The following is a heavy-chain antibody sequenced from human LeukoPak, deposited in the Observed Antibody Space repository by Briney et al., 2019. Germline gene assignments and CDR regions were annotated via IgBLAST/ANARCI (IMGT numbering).Heavy chain of an antibody. V-gene: IGHV4-4*07. CDR3: ARENLAAAGTRGGYYYYYYMDV. CDR2: IYTSGST. CDR1: GGSITSYY. D-gene: IGHD6-13*01. Sequence: SETLSLTCTVSGGSITSYYLSWIRQPAGKGLEWIGRIYTSGSTNYNPSLKSRVTMSVDTSKNQFSLKLSSVTAADTAVYYCARENLAAAGTRGGYYYYYYMDVWGKGTTVTVSS. J-gene: IGHJ6*03.